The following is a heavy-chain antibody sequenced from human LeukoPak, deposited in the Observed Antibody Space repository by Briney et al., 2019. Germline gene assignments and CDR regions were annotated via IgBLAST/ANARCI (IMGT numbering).Heavy chain of an antibody. CDR2: ISYDGSNK. V-gene: IGHV3-30-3*01. J-gene: IGHJ3*02. D-gene: IGHD5-24*01. Sequence: GGSLRLSCAASGFTLSSYAMHWVRQAPGKGLEWVAVISYDGSNKYYADSVKGRFTISRDNSKNTLYLQMNSLRVEDTAVYYCARASDGAFDIWGQGTMVTVSS. CDR3: ARASDGAFDI. CDR1: GFTLSSYA.